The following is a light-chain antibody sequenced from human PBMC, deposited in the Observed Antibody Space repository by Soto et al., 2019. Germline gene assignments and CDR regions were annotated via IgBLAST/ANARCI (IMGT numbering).Light chain of an antibody. V-gene: IGLV1-47*01. J-gene: IGLJ2*01. CDR1: RSNIGANY. CDR3: SSGADSLRAVV. CDR2: KTN. Sequence: QSVLTQPPSASGTPGQRVTISCSGSRSNIGANYVFWYQQLPGAAPKVVIYKTNQRPSGVPDRFSASKSGTSPSLAISGLRSEYEADYYCSSGADSLRAVVFGRGTKVTVL.